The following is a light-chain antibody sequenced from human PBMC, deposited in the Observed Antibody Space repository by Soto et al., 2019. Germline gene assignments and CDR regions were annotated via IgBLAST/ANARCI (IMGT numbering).Light chain of an antibody. V-gene: IGKV3-15*01. CDR3: QQYNDWPLT. J-gene: IGKJ1*01. CDR2: GAS. CDR1: QSVSSN. Sequence: ELMMTQSPATPSVSPGERATLSRRASQSVSSNLAWYQQKPGQAPRLLIYGASTRATGIPARFSGSGSGTEFTLTISSLQSEDFALYYCQQYNDWPLTFGQGTKVDIK.